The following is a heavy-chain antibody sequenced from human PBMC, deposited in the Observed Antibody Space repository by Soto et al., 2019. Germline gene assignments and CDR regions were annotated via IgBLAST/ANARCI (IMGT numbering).Heavy chain of an antibody. V-gene: IGHV3-23*01. CDR2: ISGSGGST. CDR3: AKIPSSIAARVRREDAFDI. CDR1: GFTFSSYA. D-gene: IGHD6-6*01. Sequence: EVQLLESGGGLVQPGGSLRLSCAASGFTFSSYAMSWVRQAPGKGLEWVSAISGSGGSTYYADSVKGRFTISRDNSKNTLYLQMNSLRAEDTAVYYCAKIPSSIAARVRREDAFDIWGQGTMVTVSS. J-gene: IGHJ3*02.